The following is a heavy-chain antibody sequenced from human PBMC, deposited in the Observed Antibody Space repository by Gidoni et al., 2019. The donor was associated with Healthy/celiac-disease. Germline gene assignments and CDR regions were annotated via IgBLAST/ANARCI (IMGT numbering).Heavy chain of an antibody. D-gene: IGHD4-4*01. V-gene: IGHV4-34*01. Sequence: ETLSLTCAVYGGSFSGYYWSWIRQPPGKGLEWIGEINHSGSTNYNPSLKSRVTISVDTSKNQFSLKLSSVTAADTAVYYCARSTTARYFDYWAREPWSPSPQ. CDR2: INHSGST. CDR1: GGSFSGYY. J-gene: IGHJ4*02. CDR3: ARSTTARYFDY.